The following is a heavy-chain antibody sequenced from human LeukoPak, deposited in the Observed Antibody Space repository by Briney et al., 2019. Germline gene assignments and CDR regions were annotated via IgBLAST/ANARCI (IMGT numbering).Heavy chain of an antibody. V-gene: IGHV1-18*01. D-gene: IGHD3-22*01. CDR3: ARGAFAYDSSGYYDP. J-gene: IGHJ5*02. CDR2: ISAYNGNT. Sequence: ASVKVSCKASGYTFTSYGISWVRQAPGQGLEWMGWISAYNGNTNYAQKLQGRVTMTTDTSTSTAYMELRSLRSDDAAVYYCARGAFAYDSSGYYDPWGQGTLVTVSS. CDR1: GYTFTSYG.